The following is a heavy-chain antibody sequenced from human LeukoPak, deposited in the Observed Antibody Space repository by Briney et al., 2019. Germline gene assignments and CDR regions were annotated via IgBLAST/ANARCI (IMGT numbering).Heavy chain of an antibody. D-gene: IGHD2-15*01. CDR2: ISSSGSTI. CDR3: AREGSGYATNWFDP. J-gene: IGHJ5*02. CDR1: GFTFSDYY. V-gene: IGHV3-11*01. Sequence: SLRPSCSASGFTFSDYYMSWIRPAPEKGLEWVSYISSSGSTIYYADSVKGRFTISRDNANISLYLQMNSLRAEDTAVYYSAREGSGYATNWFDPWGQGTLVTVSS.